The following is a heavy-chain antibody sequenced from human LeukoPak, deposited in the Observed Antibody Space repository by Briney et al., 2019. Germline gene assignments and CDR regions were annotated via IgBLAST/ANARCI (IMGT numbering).Heavy chain of an antibody. CDR3: ARDPSSSGWSHLDY. D-gene: IGHD6-19*01. CDR2: ISSSSSYI. CDR1: GFTFSSYS. J-gene: IGHJ4*02. Sequence: GGSLRLSCAASGFTFSSYSMNWVRQAPGKGLEWVSSISSSSSYIYYADSVKGRFTISRDNAKNSLYLQMNSLRAEDTAVYYCARDPSSSGWSHLDYWGQGTLVTVSS. V-gene: IGHV3-21*01.